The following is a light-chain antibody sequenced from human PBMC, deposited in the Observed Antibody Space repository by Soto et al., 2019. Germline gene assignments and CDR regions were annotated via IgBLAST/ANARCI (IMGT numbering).Light chain of an antibody. V-gene: IGKV1-27*01. CDR3: QKYNSAPWT. Sequence: DLQMTQSPSSLSASVGDRVTITCRASQGISNYLAWYQQKPGKVPKLLIFAASTLHSGVPSRFSGSGSGTDFTLTISSLQPEDVATYYCQKYNSAPWTFGQGTTLEIK. CDR2: AAS. CDR1: QGISNY. J-gene: IGKJ1*01.